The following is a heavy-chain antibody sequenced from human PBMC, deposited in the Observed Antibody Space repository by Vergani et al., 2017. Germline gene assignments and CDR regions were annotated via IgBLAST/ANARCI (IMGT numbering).Heavy chain of an antibody. CDR2: ISYDGSNK. CDR1: GFTFSSYG. Sequence: QVQLVESGGGVVQPGRSLRLSCAASGFTFSSYGMHWVRQAPGKGLEWVAVISYDGSNKYYADSVKGRFTISRDNSKNTLYLQMNSLRAEDTAVYYCAKDLEYGVVTAIASFDYWDQGTLVTVSS. CDR3: AKDLEYGVVTAIASFDY. D-gene: IGHD2-21*02. J-gene: IGHJ4*02. V-gene: IGHV3-30*18.